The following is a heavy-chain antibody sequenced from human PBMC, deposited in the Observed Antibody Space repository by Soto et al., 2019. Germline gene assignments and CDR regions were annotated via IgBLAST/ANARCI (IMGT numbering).Heavy chain of an antibody. CDR3: TTEYNSRQELNH. CDR2: ISATGTYT. Sequence: EVQLVESGGGLVEPGGSLRLSCATSGFTFSTCSMNWVRQAPGKGLEWVSSISATGTYTFYADSLKGRFSISRDNARNSLFLHMNSLRVEDTALYCCTTEYNSRQELNHWGQGALVTVSS. V-gene: IGHV3-21*01. D-gene: IGHD6-6*01. CDR1: GFTFSTCS. J-gene: IGHJ5*02.